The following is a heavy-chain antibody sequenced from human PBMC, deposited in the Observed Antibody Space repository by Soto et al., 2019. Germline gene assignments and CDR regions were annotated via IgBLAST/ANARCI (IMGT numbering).Heavy chain of an antibody. CDR2: IYTSGST. D-gene: IGHD3-3*01. J-gene: IGHJ1*01. Sequence: SETLSLTCTVSGGSISSYYWSWIRQPAGKGLEWIGRIYTSGSTNYNPSLTSRVTMSVDTSKNQFSLKLSSVTAADTAVYYCARGSEYYDFWSGYAREIYFQHWGQGTLVTVSS. V-gene: IGHV4-4*07. CDR1: GGSISSYY. CDR3: ARGSEYYDFWSGYAREIYFQH.